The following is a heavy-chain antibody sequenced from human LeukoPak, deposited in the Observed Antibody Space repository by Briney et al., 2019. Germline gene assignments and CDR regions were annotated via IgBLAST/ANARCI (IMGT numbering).Heavy chain of an antibody. CDR1: GFTFSLYW. CDR3: ARRYSSSWFKPFDL. V-gene: IGHV3-20*04. CDR2: INWNGGST. D-gene: IGHD6-13*01. Sequence: GGSLRLSCAASGFTFSLYWMTWVRQAPGKGLEWVSGINWNGGSTGYADSVKGRFTISRDNAKNSLYLQMNSLRDEETAVYYCARRYSSSWFKPFDLWGQGTMVTVSS. J-gene: IGHJ3*01.